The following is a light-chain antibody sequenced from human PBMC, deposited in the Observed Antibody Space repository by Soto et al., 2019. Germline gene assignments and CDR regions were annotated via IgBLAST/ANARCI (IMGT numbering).Light chain of an antibody. CDR1: QSGGNN. V-gene: IGKV3D-15*01. Sequence: EVGMTQSPATLPVSPGGRVSLSCSASQSGGNNLAWYQQRPGQPPRLLIYGASTRDTGVPTRFSGSGSGTEFTLAITSLQSEDFAVYYCQQYNTWPRTFGQGTKVDI. CDR3: QQYNTWPRT. J-gene: IGKJ1*01. CDR2: GAS.